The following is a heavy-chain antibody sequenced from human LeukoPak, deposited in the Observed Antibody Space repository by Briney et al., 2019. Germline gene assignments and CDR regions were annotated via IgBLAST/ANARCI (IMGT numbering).Heavy chain of an antibody. CDR3: AKVVYGYCSSTTCFAFDY. D-gene: IGHD2-2*03. V-gene: IGHV3-23*01. J-gene: IGHJ4*02. CDR1: GFTFSSYA. CDR2: ISDSGAIT. Sequence: PGGSLRLSCAASGFTFSSYAMSWVRQAPGKGLEWVSSISDSGAITYYADSVEGRFTISRDNSKNTLFLQMNSLSAEDTAIYYCAKVVYGYCSSTTCFAFDYWGQGALVPVSS.